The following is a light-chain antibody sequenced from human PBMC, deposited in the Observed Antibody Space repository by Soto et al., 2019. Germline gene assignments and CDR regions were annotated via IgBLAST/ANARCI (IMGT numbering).Light chain of an antibody. J-gene: IGKJ1*01. CDR1: QSIRRW. V-gene: IGKV1-5*01. Sequence: APQSIRRWLAWYHQNXGKAPKLLMYDASXLESGVAARFTGSRSGTGFALTISSLQTDDSTTYYCQQYDSPPPTFGQGTKVDIK. CDR2: DAS. CDR3: QQYDSPPPT.